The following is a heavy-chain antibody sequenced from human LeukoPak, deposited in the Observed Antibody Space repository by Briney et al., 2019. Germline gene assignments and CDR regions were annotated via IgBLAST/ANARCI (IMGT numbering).Heavy chain of an antibody. CDR3: AKAPVRVVVPAASDYYYMDV. J-gene: IGHJ6*03. CDR2: IRSKAYGGTT. Sequence: PGRSLRLSCTASGFTFGDYAMSWFRQAPGKGLEWVGFIRSKAYGGTTEYAASVKGRFTISRDDSKSIAYLQMNSLKTEDTAVYYCAKAPVRVVVPAASDYYYMDVWGKGTTVTVSS. D-gene: IGHD2-2*01. CDR1: GFTFGDYA. V-gene: IGHV3-49*03.